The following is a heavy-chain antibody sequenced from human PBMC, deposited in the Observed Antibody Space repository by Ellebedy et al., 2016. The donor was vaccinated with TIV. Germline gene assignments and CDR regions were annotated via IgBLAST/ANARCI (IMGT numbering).Heavy chain of an antibody. CDR3: ARERYDFWLHGDAFDI. CDR1: GGTFSSYA. D-gene: IGHD3-3*01. V-gene: IGHV1-24*01. J-gene: IGHJ3*02. CDR2: FDPEDGET. Sequence: ASVKVSCXASGGTFSSYAISWVRQAPGQGLEWMGGFDPEDGETIYAQKFQGRVTMTEDTSTDTAYMELSSLRSEDTAVYYCARERYDFWLHGDAFDIWGQGTMVTVSS.